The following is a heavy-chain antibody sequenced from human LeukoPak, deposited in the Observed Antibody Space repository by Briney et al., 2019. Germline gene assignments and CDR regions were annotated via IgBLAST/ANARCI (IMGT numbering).Heavy chain of an antibody. J-gene: IGHJ4*02. D-gene: IGHD5-18*01. CDR2: INPSGGST. V-gene: IGHV1-46*01. CDR3: ALGDSYDTFDY. Sequence: ASVKVSCKASGYTFTSYAMNWVRQAPGQGLEWMGIINPSGGSTSYAQKFQGRVTMTRDTSTSTVYMELSSLRSEDTAVYYCALGDSYDTFDYWGQGTLVTVSS. CDR1: GYTFTSYA.